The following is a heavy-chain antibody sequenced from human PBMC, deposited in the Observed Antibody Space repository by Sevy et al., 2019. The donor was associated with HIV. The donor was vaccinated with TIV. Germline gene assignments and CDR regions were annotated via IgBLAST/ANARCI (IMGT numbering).Heavy chain of an antibody. D-gene: IGHD1-1*01. V-gene: IGHV4-39*01. CDR2: AYYSGST. J-gene: IGHJ4*02. CDR1: GGSINSRNFY. Sequence: SETLSLTCTVSGGSINSRNFYWGWIRQPPGKGLEWIASAYYSGSTYYNTSLQSRVTLSVDTSKNQFSLRLTSVAASDTAFYYCARHGRRTWEQLTYFYSWGQGTLVTVSS. CDR3: ARHGRRTWEQLTYFYS.